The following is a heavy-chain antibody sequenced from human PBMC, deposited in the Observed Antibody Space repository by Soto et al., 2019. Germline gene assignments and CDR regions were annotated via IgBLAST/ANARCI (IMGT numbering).Heavy chain of an antibody. CDR3: AGIGQDIYYGMDV. V-gene: IGHV4-4*07. CDR1: GDSISRYY. CDR2: IYASGST. D-gene: IGHD2-15*01. Sequence: RSLTCTVSGDSISRYYWNWIRQPAGKGLEWIGRIYASGSTNYNPSLKSRVTILVDTSKNEFYMKLNSVTAADTAVYYCAGIGQDIYYGMDVWGQGTTVTRLL. J-gene: IGHJ6*02.